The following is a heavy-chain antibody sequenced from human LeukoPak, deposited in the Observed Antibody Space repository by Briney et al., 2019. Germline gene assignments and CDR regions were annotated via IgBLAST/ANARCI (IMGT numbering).Heavy chain of an antibody. CDR3: ARSDLGTITVGPFNY. V-gene: IGHV1-18*01. J-gene: IGHJ4*02. CDR2: ISGYQGST. Sequence: ASVKVSCKASGYTFSNYGITWVRQAPGQGLEWMGWISGYQGSTKYAQNFQGRVTMTIDTSTSTAYMDLRSLRSDDTAIYFCARSDLGTITVGPFNYWGQGTLVAVSS. D-gene: IGHD5-24*01. CDR1: GYTFSNYG.